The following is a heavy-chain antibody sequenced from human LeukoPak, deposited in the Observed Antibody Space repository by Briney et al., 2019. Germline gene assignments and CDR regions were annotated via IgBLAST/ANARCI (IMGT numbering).Heavy chain of an antibody. CDR2: IRSDGSNK. J-gene: IGHJ1*01. CDR3: AKGPDSSGYEGYFQH. CDR1: GFTFRSYG. D-gene: IGHD3-22*01. V-gene: IGHV3-30*02. Sequence: GSLRLSCAASGFTFRSYGMHWVRQAPGTGLEGVAFIRSDGSNKNYADSVKGRFTISRDNSKKTLYLQMNSVRAEDTAVYYCAKGPDSSGYEGYFQHWGQGTLVTVSS.